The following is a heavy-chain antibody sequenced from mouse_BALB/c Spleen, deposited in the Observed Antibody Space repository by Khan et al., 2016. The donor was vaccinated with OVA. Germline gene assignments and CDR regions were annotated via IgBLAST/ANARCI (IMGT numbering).Heavy chain of an antibody. CDR3: ARVDYGYGFAY. V-gene: IGHV7-3*02. J-gene: IGHJ3*01. CDR1: GFTFSDYY. CDR2: IRKKASGYTT. Sequence: EVELVESGGGLVEPGGSLRLSCATSGFTFSDYYMSWVRQPPGKALEWLGFIRKKASGYTTEYSASVKGRLTISRDNYQSILYLQMNSLRAEESATYYCARVDYGYGFAYWGQGTLVTVSA. D-gene: IGHD1-2*01.